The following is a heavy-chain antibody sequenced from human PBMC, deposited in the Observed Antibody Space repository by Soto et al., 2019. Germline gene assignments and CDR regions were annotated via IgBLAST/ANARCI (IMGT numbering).Heavy chain of an antibody. J-gene: IGHJ6*02. V-gene: IGHV1-46*01. Sequence: ASVKVSCKASGYTFTSYYMHWVRQAPGQGLEWMGIINPSGGSTSYAQKFQGRVTMTRDTSTSTVYMELSSLRSEDTAVYYCARVGVDTAMTNWEDYHYVMDVWGQGTTVIVSS. CDR1: GYTFTSYY. D-gene: IGHD5-18*01. CDR3: ARVGVDTAMTNWEDYHYVMDV. CDR2: INPSGGST.